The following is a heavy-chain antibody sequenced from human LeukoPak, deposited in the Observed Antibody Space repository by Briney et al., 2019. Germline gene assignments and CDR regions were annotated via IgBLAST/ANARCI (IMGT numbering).Heavy chain of an antibody. V-gene: IGHV3-23*01. CDR3: AKDGLDYYDSSGYSDDYFDY. Sequence: GGSLRLSCAASGFTFSSYAMNWVRQAPGKGLEWVSAISGSGGNTYYADSVKGRFTISRDNYKNTLYLQMNSLRAEDTAVYYCAKDGLDYYDSSGYSDDYFDYWGQGTLVTVSS. J-gene: IGHJ4*02. CDR1: GFTFSSYA. D-gene: IGHD3-22*01. CDR2: ISGSGGNT.